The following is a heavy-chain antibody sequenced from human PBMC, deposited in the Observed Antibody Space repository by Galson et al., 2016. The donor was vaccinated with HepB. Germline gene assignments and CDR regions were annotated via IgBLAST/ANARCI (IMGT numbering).Heavy chain of an antibody. J-gene: IGHJ4*02. CDR2: IYYDGSNK. D-gene: IGHD4-11*01. CDR3: ARGDDYTPFDY. CDR1: GFTFSSSG. Sequence: SLRLSCAASGFTFSSSGMHWVRQAPGQGLEWVALIYYDGSNKYYEDSVKGRFTIARDNSKNTLYLQMNSLRAEDTAVYYCARGDDYTPFDYWGQGTLVTVSS. V-gene: IGHV3-33*01.